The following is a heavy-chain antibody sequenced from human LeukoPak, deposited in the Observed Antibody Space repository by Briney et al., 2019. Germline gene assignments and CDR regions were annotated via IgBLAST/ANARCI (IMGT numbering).Heavy chain of an antibody. CDR3: APAPATDAFDI. V-gene: IGHV3-23*01. J-gene: IGHJ3*02. CDR1: GFTFSSYW. Sequence: PGGSLRLSCAASGFTFSSYWMHWVRQAPGKGLVWVSAISGSGGSTYYADSVKGRFTTSRDNSKNTLYLQMNSLRAEDTAVYYCAPAPATDAFDIWGQGTMVTVSS. CDR2: ISGSGGST.